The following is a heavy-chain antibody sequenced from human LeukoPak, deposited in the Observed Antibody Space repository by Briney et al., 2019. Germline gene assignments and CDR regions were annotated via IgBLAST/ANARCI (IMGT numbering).Heavy chain of an antibody. CDR2: ISWNSGGI. CDR3: AKDKGRGDRSDAFDI. V-gene: IGHV3-9*01. CDR1: GFTFDDYA. D-gene: IGHD3-10*01. J-gene: IGHJ3*02. Sequence: GGSLRLSCAASGFTFDDYAMHWVRQAPGEGLEWVSGISWNSGGIGYADSVKGRFTISRDNVKNSLYLQMNSLRTEDTVLYYCAKDKGRGDRSDAFDIWGQGTMVTVSS.